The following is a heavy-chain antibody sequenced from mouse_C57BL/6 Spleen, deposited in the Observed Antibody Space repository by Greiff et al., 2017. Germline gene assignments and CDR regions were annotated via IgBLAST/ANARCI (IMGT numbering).Heavy chain of an antibody. CDR1: GYTFNSYW. J-gene: IGHJ2*01. CDR3: SRGADYYVFDY. V-gene: IGHV1-52*01. CDR2: IDPYDSET. Sequence: VQLQQPGAELVRPGSSVKLSCTASGYTFNSYWMHWVKQRPIQGLEWIGNIDPYDSETPYNQKFKDKATLTVAKSSSTAYMQLSSLTSEASAVYYCSRGADYYVFDYWGQGTTLTVSS. D-gene: IGHD1-1*01.